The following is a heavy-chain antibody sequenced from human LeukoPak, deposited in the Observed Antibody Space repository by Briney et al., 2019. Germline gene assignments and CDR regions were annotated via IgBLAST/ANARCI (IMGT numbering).Heavy chain of an antibody. Sequence: SETLSLTCTVSGGSIGTYSWNWVRQPPGKGLEWIGYIYYSGTTNYNPSLKSRVTISVDTSKNQFSLKLSSVTAADTAIYYCARAVSGRFDYWGQGTLVTVSS. D-gene: IGHD6-19*01. CDR1: GGSIGTYS. J-gene: IGHJ4*02. CDR2: IYYSGTT. V-gene: IGHV4-59*01. CDR3: ARAVSGRFDY.